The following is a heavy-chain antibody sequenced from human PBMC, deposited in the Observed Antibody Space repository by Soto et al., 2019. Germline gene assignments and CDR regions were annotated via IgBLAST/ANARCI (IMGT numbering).Heavy chain of an antibody. J-gene: IGHJ4*02. D-gene: IGHD2-2*01. CDR2: INAGNGNT. V-gene: IGHV1-3*01. CDR3: ASSVAVPAAIGY. Sequence: QVQLVQSGAEVKKPGASVKVSCKASGYSFTSYAMHWVRQAPGQRLEWMGWINAGNGNTKYSQKFQGRVTITRDPSASTAYEKLSSLRAEGTAVYYWASSVAVPAAIGYWGQGTLVTVSS. CDR1: GYSFTSYA.